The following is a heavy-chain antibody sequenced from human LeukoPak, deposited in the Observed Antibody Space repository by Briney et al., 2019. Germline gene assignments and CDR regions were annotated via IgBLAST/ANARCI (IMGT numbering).Heavy chain of an antibody. Sequence: PGRSLRLSCAASGFTFSSYAMHCVRQAPGKGLEWVAVISYDGSNKYYADSVKGRFTISRDNSKNTLYLQMNSLRAEDTAVYYCARDLSGAAGTVGYWGQGTLVTVSS. CDR3: ARDLSGAAGTVGY. CDR2: ISYDGSNK. D-gene: IGHD6-13*01. V-gene: IGHV3-30-3*01. J-gene: IGHJ4*02. CDR1: GFTFSSYA.